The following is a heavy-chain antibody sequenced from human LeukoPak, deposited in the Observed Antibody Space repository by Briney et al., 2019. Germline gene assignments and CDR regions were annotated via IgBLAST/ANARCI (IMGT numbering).Heavy chain of an antibody. J-gene: IGHJ6*02. CDR1: AYIFTSYD. Sequence: EASVTVSCTTSAYIFTSYDIIWVRQATGQGLEWMGWMNPNSGNTGYAQKFQGRVTMTRNTSISTAYMELSSLRSEDTAVYYCARGPGDSSSWYRVYYYYYYGMDVWGQGTTVTVSS. D-gene: IGHD6-13*01. CDR3: ARGPGDSSSWYRVYYYYYYGMDV. CDR2: MNPNSGNT. V-gene: IGHV1-8*01.